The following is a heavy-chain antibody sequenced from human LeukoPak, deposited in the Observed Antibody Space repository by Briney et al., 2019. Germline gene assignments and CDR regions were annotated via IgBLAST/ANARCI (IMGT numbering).Heavy chain of an antibody. V-gene: IGHV1-69*13. Sequence: SVKVPCKVSGGTFSSYAISWVRQAPGQGLEWMGGIIPIFGTANYAQKFQGRVTITADETTSTAYMELSSLRSEDTAVYYCARNPGFGELFLGAFDIWGQGTMVTVSS. D-gene: IGHD3-10*01. J-gene: IGHJ3*02. CDR1: GGTFSSYA. CDR2: IIPIFGTA. CDR3: ARNPGFGELFLGAFDI.